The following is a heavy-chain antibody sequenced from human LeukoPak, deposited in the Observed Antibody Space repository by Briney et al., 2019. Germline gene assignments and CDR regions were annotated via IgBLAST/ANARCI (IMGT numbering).Heavy chain of an antibody. D-gene: IGHD4-23*01. CDR1: GYIFTSHH. V-gene: IGHV1-46*01. J-gene: IGHJ4*02. CDR3: ARDSRLSTVGAPDYFDY. CDR2: INHSGGGT. Sequence: ASVKVTCQATGYIFTSHHMHWVRQPRAQGLDWVGIINHSGGGTTYAQKFQGRVTITRDMSTSTVYMEVSSLRSEDTAVYFCARDSRLSTVGAPDYFDYWGQGTLVTVSS.